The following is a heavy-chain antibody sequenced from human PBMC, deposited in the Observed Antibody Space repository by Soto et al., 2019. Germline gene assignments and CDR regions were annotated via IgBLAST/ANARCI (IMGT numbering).Heavy chain of an antibody. CDR1: GGTFSSYA. CDR3: ARVGGDYYGSGSEDYYFDY. D-gene: IGHD3-10*01. V-gene: IGHV1-69*13. Sequence: SVKVSCKASGGTFSSYAISWVRQAPGQGLEWMGGIIPIFGTANYAQKFQGRVTITADESTSTAYMELRSLRFDDTAVYYCARVGGDYYGSGSEDYYFDYWGQGTLVTVSS. CDR2: IIPIFGTA. J-gene: IGHJ4*02.